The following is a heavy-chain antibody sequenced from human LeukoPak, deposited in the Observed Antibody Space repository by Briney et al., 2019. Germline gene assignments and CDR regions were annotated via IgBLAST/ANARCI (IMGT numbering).Heavy chain of an antibody. Sequence: GGSLRLSCAASGFTFTTYALSWVRQAPGKGLEWVSSISSSGGGTYYADFVKGRFTISRDNSKNTLYLQMNSLRADDTAVYYCAKCGSGSYFPYDFWGQGTLVTVSS. CDR3: AKCGSGSYFPYDF. D-gene: IGHD1-26*01. V-gene: IGHV3-23*01. CDR1: GFTFTTYA. CDR2: ISSSGGGT. J-gene: IGHJ4*02.